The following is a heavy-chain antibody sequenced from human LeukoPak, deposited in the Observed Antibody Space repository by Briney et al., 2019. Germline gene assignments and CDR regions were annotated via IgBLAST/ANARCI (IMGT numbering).Heavy chain of an antibody. CDR1: GDSFTSVTDY. D-gene: IGHD6-19*01. CDR2: GDYSGGT. CDR3: AGERGEEYSSGWYKTNFFYN. J-gene: IGHJ4*02. V-gene: IGHV4-39*07. Sequence: SETLSLTCTVSGDSFTSVTDYWAWIRQPPGKGLEWIASGDYSGGTYYNPSLESRVAISADMSKKQISLKLASVTGADTAVYYCAGERGEEYSSGWYKTNFFYNWGQGIRVTVSS.